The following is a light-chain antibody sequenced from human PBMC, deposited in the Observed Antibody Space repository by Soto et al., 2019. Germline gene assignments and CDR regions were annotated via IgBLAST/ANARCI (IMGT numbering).Light chain of an antibody. CDR3: CSYANTANWV. V-gene: IGLV2-8*01. Sequence: QSALTQPPSASGSPGQSVTISCTGTSSDIGAYNHVSWYQQRPGKAPKLMIYEVNKRPSGVPDRFSVSKSDNTASLTVSGLQADDEADYYCCSYANTANWVFGGGTKLTVL. J-gene: IGLJ3*02. CDR1: SSDIGAYNH. CDR2: EVN.